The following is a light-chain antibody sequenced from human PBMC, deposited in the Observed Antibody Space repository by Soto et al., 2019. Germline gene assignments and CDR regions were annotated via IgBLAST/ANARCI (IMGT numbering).Light chain of an antibody. V-gene: IGKV3-11*01. CDR1: QSIDNY. J-gene: IGKJ4*01. Sequence: EIVLTQSPATLSLSPGERATLSCRGSQSIDNYLAWYQQRAGQAPRLLIYDASNAASSILARFSGSGFGTDFTLIISNLEPEDSAVYFCQQRDSWPPTFDGGTTVEIQ. CDR3: QQRDSWPPT. CDR2: DAS.